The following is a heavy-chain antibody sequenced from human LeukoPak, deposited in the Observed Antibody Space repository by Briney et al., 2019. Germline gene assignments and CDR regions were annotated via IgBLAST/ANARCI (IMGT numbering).Heavy chain of an antibody. D-gene: IGHD4-17*01. CDR2: IYYSGST. J-gene: IGHJ5*02. CDR1: GGSISSSSYY. CDR3: AREDGDYVVGLRGWFDP. Sequence: SETLSLTCTVSGGSISSSSYYWGWIRQPPGKGLEWIGSIYYSGSTYYNPSLKSRVTISVDTSKNQFSLKLSSVTAADTAVYYCAREDGDYVVGLRGWFDPWGQGTLVTVSS. V-gene: IGHV4-39*07.